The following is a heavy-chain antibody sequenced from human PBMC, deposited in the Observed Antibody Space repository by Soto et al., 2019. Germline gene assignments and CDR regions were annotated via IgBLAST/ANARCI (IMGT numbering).Heavy chain of an antibody. CDR3: ARTSIGYFDL. CDR1: GYSFTSYW. D-gene: IGHD6-6*01. V-gene: IGHV5-10-1*01. CDR2: IDPSDSYT. J-gene: IGHJ2*01. Sequence: GAALKISCEGSGYSFTSYWSSWVRQMPGKGLEWMGRIDPSDSYTNYSPSFQGHVTISADKSISTAYLQWSSLKASDTAMYYCARTSIGYFDLWGRGTLVTVSS.